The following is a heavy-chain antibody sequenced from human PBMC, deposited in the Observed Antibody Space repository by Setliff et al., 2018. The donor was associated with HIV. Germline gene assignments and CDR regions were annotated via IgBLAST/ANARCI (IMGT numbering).Heavy chain of an antibody. CDR1: GDTFTTYA. V-gene: IGHV1-3*01. J-gene: IGHJ3*02. CDR3: ARDFECSATTCSDVFDI. Sequence: ASVKVSCKASGDTFTTYALHWVRQAPGQRLEWMGWINAGNGDTKSSQKFQGRVTMTTDTSTSTTYMELRSLRSDDTAVYYCARDFECSATTCSDVFDIWGQGTVVTVSS. D-gene: IGHD2-2*01. CDR2: INAGNGDT.